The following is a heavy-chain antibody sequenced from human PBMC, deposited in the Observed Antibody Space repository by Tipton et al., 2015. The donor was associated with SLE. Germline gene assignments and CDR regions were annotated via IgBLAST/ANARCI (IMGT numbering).Heavy chain of an antibody. CDR3: ARLPDSSGWFAP. Sequence: TLSLTCTVSGGSINRDYWTWVRQSPGKRLEWIGQVSYTGTTIYNPSLKGRVSISRDTSQNLFSLALTSVTAADTAVYYCARLPDSSGWFAPWGQGTLVTVSS. D-gene: IGHD6-6*01. V-gene: IGHV4-59*07. CDR1: GGSINRDY. J-gene: IGHJ5*02. CDR2: VSYTGTT.